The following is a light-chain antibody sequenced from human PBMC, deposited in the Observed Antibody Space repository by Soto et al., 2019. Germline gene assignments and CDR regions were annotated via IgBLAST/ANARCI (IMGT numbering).Light chain of an antibody. V-gene: IGKV3-11*01. CDR2: GAF. J-gene: IGKJ5*01. Sequence: EIVLIQSPATLSLSPGERATLSCRASPSVANFVAWYQQKPGQAPRLLIYGAFNRATGIPARFSGSGSGTDFTLTISSLEPEDAAVYYCQQRNVWPPVTFGQRTRLVIK. CDR1: PSVANF. CDR3: QQRNVWPPVT.